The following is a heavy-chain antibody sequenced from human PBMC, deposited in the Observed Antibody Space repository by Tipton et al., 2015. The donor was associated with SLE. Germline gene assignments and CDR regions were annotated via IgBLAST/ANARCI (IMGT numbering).Heavy chain of an antibody. CDR3: ARGELYSGASRYYFEC. CDR2: IHHSGST. CDR1: GGSFSNYY. D-gene: IGHD1-7*01. J-gene: IGHJ4*02. Sequence: TLSLNCAVYGGSFSNYYWSWIRQPPGKGLEWIGEIHHSGSTNYNPSLKSRLTILLDTSKTQFFLRLTSMTAADTAVYYCARGELYSGASRYYFECWGQGTLVTVSS. V-gene: IGHV4-34*01.